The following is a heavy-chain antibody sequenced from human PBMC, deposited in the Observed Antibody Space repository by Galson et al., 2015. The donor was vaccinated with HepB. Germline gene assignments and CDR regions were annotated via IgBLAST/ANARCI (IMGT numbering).Heavy chain of an antibody. CDR2: TYYRSTWYQ. CDR3: ARVRTRRPPHYYYGLDV. V-gene: IGHV6-1*01. CDR1: GDSVSSNTAA. Sequence: CAISGDSVSSNTAAWNWIRQSPSRGLEWLGRTYYRSTWYQDYAVSVKSRMTINSDTSKNPFSLHLNSVTPEDTAVYYCARVRTRRPPHYYYGLDVWGHGTTVTVSS. J-gene: IGHJ6*02.